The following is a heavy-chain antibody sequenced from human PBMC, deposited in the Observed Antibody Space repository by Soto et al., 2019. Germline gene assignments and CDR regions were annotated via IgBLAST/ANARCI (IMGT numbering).Heavy chain of an antibody. V-gene: IGHV3-30-3*01. CDR1: GFTFSSYA. D-gene: IGHD5-18*01. CDR2: ISYDGSNK. Sequence: GESLKISCAASGFTFSSYAMHWVRQAPGKGLEWVAVISYDGSNKYYADSVKGRFTISRDNSKNTLYLQMNSLRAEDTAVYYCARDSLNTAMVTGPFDYWGQGTLVTVSS. CDR3: ARDSLNTAMVTGPFDY. J-gene: IGHJ4*02.